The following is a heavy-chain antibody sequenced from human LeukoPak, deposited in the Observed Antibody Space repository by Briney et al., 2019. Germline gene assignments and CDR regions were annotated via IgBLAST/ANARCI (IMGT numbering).Heavy chain of an antibody. CDR2: IDSSSATT. J-gene: IGHJ1*01. V-gene: IGHV3-48*01. Sequence: GGSLRLSCAASGFTFSRYSMTWVRQAPGKGLEWVSYIDSSSATTYYADSVKGRFIISRDNAQNPLFLQINSLRAEDTAVYYCAGSTLWSGIFQYWGQGTLVTVSS. CDR1: GFTFSRYS. CDR3: AGSTLWSGIFQY. D-gene: IGHD3-3*01.